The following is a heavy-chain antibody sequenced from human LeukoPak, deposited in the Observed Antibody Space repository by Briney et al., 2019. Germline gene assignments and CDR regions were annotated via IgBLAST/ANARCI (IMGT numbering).Heavy chain of an antibody. V-gene: IGHV3-30*03. CDR2: IAADGGVK. CDR3: AREATWGQWYFDL. Sequence: GGSLRLSCAVSGFTFHDHGMVWAREAPGEGLATPAVIAADGGVKQYADFVKGRFSLSKDNSKNTVFLEMNGLTVEDTAVYYCAREATWGQWYFDLWGQGAPVTVSS. J-gene: IGHJ4*02. CDR1: GFTFHDHG. D-gene: IGHD6-19*01.